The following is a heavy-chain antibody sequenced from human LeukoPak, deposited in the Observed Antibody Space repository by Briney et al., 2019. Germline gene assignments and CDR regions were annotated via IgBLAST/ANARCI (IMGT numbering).Heavy chain of an antibody. V-gene: IGHV3-33*01. CDR1: GFTFSSYG. J-gene: IGHJ5*02. D-gene: IGHD3-10*01. CDR3: ARSYITMVRGVITNNWFDP. CDR2: IWYDGSNK. Sequence: PGGSLRLSCAASGFTFSSYGMHWVRQAPGKGLEWVAVIWYDGSNKCCADSVKGRFTISRDNSKNTLYLQMNSLRAEDTAVYYCARSYITMVRGVITNNWFDPWGQGTLVTVSS.